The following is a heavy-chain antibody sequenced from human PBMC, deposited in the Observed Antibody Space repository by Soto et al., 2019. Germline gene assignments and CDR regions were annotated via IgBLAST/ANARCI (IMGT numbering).Heavy chain of an antibody. CDR2: INHSGST. V-gene: IGHV4-34*01. CDR1: GGSISGYY. J-gene: IGHJ5*02. D-gene: IGHD2-15*01. CDR3: ARGFLADAFFDIVAVVAANSRNHWFDP. Sequence: PSETLSLTCAVYGGSISGYYWSWIRKPPGKGLEWIGEINHSGSTNYNPSLKSRVTISVDTSKNQFSLKLSSVTAADTAVYYCARGFLADAFFDIVAVVAANSRNHWFDPWGQGTLVPISS.